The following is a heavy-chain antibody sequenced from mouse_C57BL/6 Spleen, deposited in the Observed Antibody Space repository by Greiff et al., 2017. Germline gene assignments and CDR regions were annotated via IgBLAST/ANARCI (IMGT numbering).Heavy chain of an antibody. D-gene: IGHD1-1*01. CDR3: ARRYYGSSLYWYFGV. CDR1: GFNIKNTY. V-gene: IGHV14-3*01. J-gene: IGHJ1*03. CDR2: IDPANGNT. Sequence: EVQRVESVAELVRPGASVKLSCTASGFNIKNTYMHWVKQRPEQGLEWIGRIDPANGNTKYAPKFQGKATITADTSSNTAYLQLSSLTSEDTAIYYCARRYYGSSLYWYFGVWGTGTTVTVSS.